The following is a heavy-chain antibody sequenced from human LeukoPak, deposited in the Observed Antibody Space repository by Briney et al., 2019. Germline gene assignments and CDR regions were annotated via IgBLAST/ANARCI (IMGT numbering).Heavy chain of an antibody. D-gene: IGHD2-21*02. Sequence: ASVKVSCKTSGYTFTDYYIHWVRQARGQGLEWMGWINPNTIVTNYAQKFRGRVTMTRDTAIHTVYMYLTGLSSDDTAVYYCVRGDEGIDVTGGPSEFWGQGPLVTVSS. CDR3: VRGDEGIDVTGGPSEF. V-gene: IGHV1-2*02. J-gene: IGHJ4*02. CDR1: GYTFTDYY. CDR2: INPNTIVT.